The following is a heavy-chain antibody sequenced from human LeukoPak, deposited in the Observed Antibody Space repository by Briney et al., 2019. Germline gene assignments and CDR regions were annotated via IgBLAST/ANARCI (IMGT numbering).Heavy chain of an antibody. D-gene: IGHD3-9*01. V-gene: IGHV4-4*09. Sequence: PSETLSLTCTVSGGSISSYYWSWIRQPPGKGLEWIGYIYTSGSTNYNPSLKSRVTISVDTSKNQSSLKLSSVTAADTAVYYCARSYYDILTGLKYAFDIWGQGTMVTVSS. J-gene: IGHJ3*02. CDR1: GGSISSYY. CDR3: ARSYYDILTGLKYAFDI. CDR2: IYTSGST.